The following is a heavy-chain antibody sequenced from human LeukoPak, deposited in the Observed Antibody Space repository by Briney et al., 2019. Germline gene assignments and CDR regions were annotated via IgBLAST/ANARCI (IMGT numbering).Heavy chain of an antibody. CDR3: AKEGPLDYCDRGYYFDY. CDR2: ISGSGGST. Sequence: PGGSLRLSCAASGFTFSSYAMSWVRQAPGKGLEWVSAISGSGGSTYYADSVKGRFTISRDNSKNTLYLQMNSLRAEDTAVYYCAKEGPLDYCDRGYYFDYWGQGTLVTVSS. CDR1: GFTFSSYA. J-gene: IGHJ4*02. D-gene: IGHD4-17*01. V-gene: IGHV3-23*01.